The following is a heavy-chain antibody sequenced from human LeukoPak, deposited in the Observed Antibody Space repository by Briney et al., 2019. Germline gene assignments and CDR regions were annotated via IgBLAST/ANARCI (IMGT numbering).Heavy chain of an antibody. D-gene: IGHD1-26*01. CDR1: GFTFSSYA. V-gene: IGHV3-23*01. Sequence: GGSLRLSCAASGFTFSSYAMSWVRQAPGKGLEWVSAISGSGGSTYYADSVKGRFTISRDNSKNTLYLQMNSLRAEDTAVYYCAKGEEWELLRGYFDYWGQGTLVTVSS. CDR2: ISGSGGST. CDR3: AKGEEWELLRGYFDY. J-gene: IGHJ4*02.